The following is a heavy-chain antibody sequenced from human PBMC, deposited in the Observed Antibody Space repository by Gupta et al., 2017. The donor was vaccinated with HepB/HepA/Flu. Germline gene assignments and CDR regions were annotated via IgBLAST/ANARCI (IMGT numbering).Heavy chain of an antibody. Sequence: QLQLRESGPGLVKPSETLSLTCTVSGDSIKTTDHFWAWIRRPPGKGFDWIGSIFQTGTTYYDPFLKSRVTISIDTSKSHFTLSLNSVTAADTAVYYCARQAGASGDFLDYWGQGTLVIVSS. V-gene: IGHV4-39*01. CDR2: IFQTGTT. J-gene: IGHJ4*02. CDR3: ARQAGASGDFLDY. D-gene: IGHD1-26*01. CDR1: GDSIKTTDHF.